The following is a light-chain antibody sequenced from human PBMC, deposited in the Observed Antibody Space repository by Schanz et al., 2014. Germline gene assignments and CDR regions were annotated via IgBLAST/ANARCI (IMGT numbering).Light chain of an antibody. CDR1: RSNIGAGYD. CDR2: EGS. V-gene: IGLV1-40*01. CDR3: SSWTSSRTRV. Sequence: QSVLTQPPSVSGAPGQRVTISCTGSRSNIGAGYDVHWYQQVPGTAPKLMIYEGSKRPSGVSNRFSGSKSGNTASLTISGLQAEDEADYYCSSWTSSRTRVFGEGTKLTVL. J-gene: IGLJ3*02.